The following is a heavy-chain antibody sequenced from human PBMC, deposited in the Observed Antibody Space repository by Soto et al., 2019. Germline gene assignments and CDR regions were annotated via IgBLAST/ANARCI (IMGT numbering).Heavy chain of an antibody. CDR1: GYTLTELS. V-gene: IGHV1-24*01. D-gene: IGHD6-19*01. CDR3: ATDLKYSSGWYRGYYYYAMDV. CDR2: FAPEDGKE. Sequence: ASVKVACKVSGYTLTELSIDWARQAPGKGLEWMGGFAPEDGKEIYAQKFQGRVTMTEDTSTDTAYMVLSSLRSEDTDVYYCATDLKYSSGWYRGYYYYAMDVWGQGTTVTVSS. J-gene: IGHJ6*02.